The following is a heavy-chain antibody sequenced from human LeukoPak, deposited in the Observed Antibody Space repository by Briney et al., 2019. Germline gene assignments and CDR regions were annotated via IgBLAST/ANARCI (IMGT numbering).Heavy chain of an antibody. CDR3: ARGQPPAYYYDSSGYAWLDY. V-gene: IGHV4-34*01. D-gene: IGHD3-22*01. CDR2: INHSGST. J-gene: IGHJ4*02. CDR1: GGSFSGYY. Sequence: SETLSLTCAVYGGSFSGYYWSWIRHPPRKWLEWIAEINHSGSTNYNPSLKSRVTISVDTSKNQFSLKLSSVTAADTAVYYCARGQPPAYYYDSSGYAWLDYWGQGTLVTVSS.